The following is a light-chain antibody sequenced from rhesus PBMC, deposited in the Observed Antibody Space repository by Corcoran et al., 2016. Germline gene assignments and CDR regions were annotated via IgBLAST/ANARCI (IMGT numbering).Light chain of an antibody. Sequence: DIQMTQSPSSLSASVGDTVTITCRASQGISSWLAWYQQKPGKAPKLLIYKASGLQSGVPSRFRGSGSGPDFTLTISSLQSEDFATYYCQQYSSRPFTFGPGTKLDIK. J-gene: IGKJ3*01. CDR1: QGISSW. CDR2: KAS. V-gene: IGKV1-22*01. CDR3: QQYSSRPFT.